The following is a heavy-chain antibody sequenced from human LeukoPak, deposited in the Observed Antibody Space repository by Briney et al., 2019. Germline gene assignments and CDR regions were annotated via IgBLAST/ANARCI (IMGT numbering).Heavy chain of an antibody. CDR3: GRGHPVVPAAIPDY. V-gene: IGHV1-2*02. CDR1: GYSSTAYY. D-gene: IGHD2-2*02. J-gene: IGHJ4*02. Sequence: ASVKVSCKTSGYSSTAYYMHWVRQAPGQGLEWMGWINPNSGGTNYAQKFQGRVTMARDTSISTVYMELTRLSSDDTAVYYCGRGHPVVPAAIPDYWGQGTLVTVSS. CDR2: INPNSGGT.